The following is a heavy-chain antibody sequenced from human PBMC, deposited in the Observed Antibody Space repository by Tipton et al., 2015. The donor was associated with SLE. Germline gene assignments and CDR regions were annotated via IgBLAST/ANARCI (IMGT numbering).Heavy chain of an antibody. D-gene: IGHD6-19*01. CDR3: VRHAVAGYYFDY. V-gene: IGHV4-38-2*02. CDR1: GYSISSGYY. J-gene: IGHJ4*02. CDR2: IYTGST. Sequence: TLSLTCTVSGYSISSGYYWGWIRQPPGKGLEWIGSIYTGSTNYNPSLKSRVTISVDTSKNQFSLKLRSVTAADTAVYYCVRHAVAGYYFDYWGQGTLVTVSS.